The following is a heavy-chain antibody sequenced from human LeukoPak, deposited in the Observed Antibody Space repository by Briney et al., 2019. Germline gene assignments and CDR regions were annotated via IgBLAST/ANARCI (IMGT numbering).Heavy chain of an antibody. Sequence: SVKVSCKASGGTFSSYAISWVRQASGQGLEWMGGIIPIFGTANYAQKFQGRVTITADESTSTAYMELSSLRSEDTAVYYCAREPRLRYFDWLPNYFDYWGQGTLVTVSS. V-gene: IGHV1-69*13. D-gene: IGHD3-9*01. CDR3: AREPRLRYFDWLPNYFDY. CDR1: GGTFSSYA. J-gene: IGHJ4*02. CDR2: IIPIFGTA.